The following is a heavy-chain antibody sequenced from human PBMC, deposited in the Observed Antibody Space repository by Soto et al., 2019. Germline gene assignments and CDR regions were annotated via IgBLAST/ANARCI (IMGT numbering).Heavy chain of an antibody. Sequence: SETLSLTGSVSGDSIRSSSYYWDWIRQSPRKGQEWGGRVYYSGTTYYNPSLKSRVSISIDTSKNQFSLKLSSVTAADTAVYYCARVNFWSGMRLLDSWGQGTLVTVSS. J-gene: IGHJ4*02. V-gene: IGHV4-39*01. CDR3: ARVNFWSGMRLLDS. CDR2: VYYSGTT. D-gene: IGHD3-3*01. CDR1: GDSIRSSSYY.